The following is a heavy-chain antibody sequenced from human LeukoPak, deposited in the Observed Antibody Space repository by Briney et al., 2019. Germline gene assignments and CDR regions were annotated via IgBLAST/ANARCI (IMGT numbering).Heavy chain of an antibody. J-gene: IGHJ5*02. V-gene: IGHV1-8*01. CDR3: ARGGTGCSSTSCYDNWFDP. Sequence: NWVRQXXXQGLEWMGWMNPNSGNTGYAQKFQGRVTMTRNTSISTAYMELSSLRSEDTAVYYCARGGTGCSSTSCYDNWFDPWGQGTLVTVSS. CDR2: MNPNSGNT. D-gene: IGHD2-2*01.